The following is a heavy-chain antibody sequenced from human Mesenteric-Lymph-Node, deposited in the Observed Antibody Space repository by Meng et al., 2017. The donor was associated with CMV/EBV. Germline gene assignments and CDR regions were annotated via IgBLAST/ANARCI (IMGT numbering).Heavy chain of an antibody. V-gene: IGHV1-18*01. D-gene: IGHD2-21*02. CDR2: ISRYNVNT. CDR1: DDTFSNYG. CDR3: ARDLGVVVVPGGRGMDV. Sequence: ASVKVSCKASDDTFSNYGINWVRQAPGQGLEWMGWISRYNVNTNYAQKFQGRVTMTTHTSTSTAFMELRSLGSDDTAVYYCARDLGVVVVPGGRGMDVWGQGTTVTVSS. J-gene: IGHJ6*02.